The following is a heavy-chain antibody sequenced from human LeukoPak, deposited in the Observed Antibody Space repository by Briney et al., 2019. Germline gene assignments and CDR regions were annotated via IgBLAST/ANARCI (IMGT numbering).Heavy chain of an antibody. D-gene: IGHD5-12*01. CDR1: GGSISSSSYY. V-gene: IGHV4-61*02. CDR3: ARDVWVIVATIGGSPYYYYYMDV. Sequence: PSETLSLTCTVSGGSISSSSYYWSWIRQPAGKGLEWIGRIYTSGSTNYNPSLKSRVTMSVDTSKNQFSLKLSSVTAADTAVYYCARDVWVIVATIGGSPYYYYYMDVWGKGTTVTVSS. CDR2: IYTSGST. J-gene: IGHJ6*03.